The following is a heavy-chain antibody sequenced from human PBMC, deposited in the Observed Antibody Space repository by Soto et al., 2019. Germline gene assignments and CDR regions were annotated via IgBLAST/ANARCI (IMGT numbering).Heavy chain of an antibody. V-gene: IGHV1-46*01. D-gene: IGHD1-26*01. CDR2: INPSGGST. CDR3: ARDRPLASGDY. Sequence: GASVKVSCTASGYTFTNYYMHWLRQAPGQGVEWMGIINPSGGSTSYAQKFQGRVAMTRQTSTSTVYMELSNLRSEDTAVYYCARDRPLASGDYWRQGTLVSVSS. J-gene: IGHJ4*02. CDR1: GYTFTNYY.